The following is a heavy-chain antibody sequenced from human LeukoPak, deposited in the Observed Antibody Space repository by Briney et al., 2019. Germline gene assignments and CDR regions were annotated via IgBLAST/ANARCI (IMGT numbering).Heavy chain of an antibody. J-gene: IGHJ4*02. Sequence: PSETLSLTCTVSGGSISSSSYYWSWIRQPAGKGLEWIGRIYTSGSTNYNPSLKSRVTMSVDTSKNQFSLKLSSVTAADTAVYYCAKDSAWYYDSSGLIEGDPFDNWGQGTLVTVSS. V-gene: IGHV4-61*02. CDR3: AKDSAWYYDSSGLIEGDPFDN. CDR1: GGSISSSSYY. D-gene: IGHD3-22*01. CDR2: IYTSGST.